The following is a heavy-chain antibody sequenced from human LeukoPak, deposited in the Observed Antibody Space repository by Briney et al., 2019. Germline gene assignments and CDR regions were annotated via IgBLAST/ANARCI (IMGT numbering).Heavy chain of an antibody. J-gene: IGHJ1*01. D-gene: IGHD1-26*01. CDR2: IYYSGST. V-gene: IGHV4-59*01. CDR1: GGSISSYY. CDR3: ARDQSGIVGATGYFHH. Sequence: SETLSLTCTVSGGSISSYYWSWIRQPPGKGLEYIGYIYYSGSTNYNPSLQSRVTISVDTSKNQFSLKLSSVTAADTAVYYCARDQSGIVGATGYFHHWGQGTLVTVSS.